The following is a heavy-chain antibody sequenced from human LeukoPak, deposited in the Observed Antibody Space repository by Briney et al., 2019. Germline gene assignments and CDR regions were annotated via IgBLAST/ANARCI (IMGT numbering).Heavy chain of an antibody. D-gene: IGHD6-13*01. Sequence: GRSLRLSCAASGFTVRDNFMNWIRQAPGKGLEWVSYISHTGNTIYYADSVKGRFTISRDNAKNSLYLQMNSLRAEDTAVYYCARDVQSSSWYWTQIEQYYFDYWGQGTLVTVSS. CDR1: GFTVRDNF. CDR3: ARDVQSSSWYWTQIEQYYFDY. V-gene: IGHV3-11*04. J-gene: IGHJ4*02. CDR2: ISHTGNTI.